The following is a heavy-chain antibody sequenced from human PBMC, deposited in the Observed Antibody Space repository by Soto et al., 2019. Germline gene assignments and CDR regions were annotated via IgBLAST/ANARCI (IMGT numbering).Heavy chain of an antibody. CDR3: VKDAVSSFFEGFHN. V-gene: IGHV3-9*01. J-gene: IGHJ1*01. Sequence: EVQLVESGGALVQPGGSLRLSCAASGFTFNDYAMHWVRQAPGKGLEWVSGINWNSATIAYADSVKGRFTISRDNAKNSLNLQMNSLRAEDTALYYCVKDAVSSFFEGFHNWGQGTRVAVSS. D-gene: IGHD6-13*01. CDR1: GFTFNDYA. CDR2: INWNSATI.